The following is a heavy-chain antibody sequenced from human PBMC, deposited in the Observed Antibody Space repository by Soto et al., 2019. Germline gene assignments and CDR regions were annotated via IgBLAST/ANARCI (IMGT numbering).Heavy chain of an antibody. CDR1: GDSIYRSYW. Sequence: QVQLLESGPGLVKPSGTLSLTCGVSGDSIYRSYWWSWVRLLPGKGPEWIGEIFHTGTTNYNPSLKSRLTMSVDKSKKEISLKLDSVTAADTAVYFCARSARYGVVGDYWGQGTGVTVSS. V-gene: IGHV4-4*02. J-gene: IGHJ4*02. CDR2: IFHTGTT. CDR3: ARSARYGVVGDY. D-gene: IGHD2-15*01.